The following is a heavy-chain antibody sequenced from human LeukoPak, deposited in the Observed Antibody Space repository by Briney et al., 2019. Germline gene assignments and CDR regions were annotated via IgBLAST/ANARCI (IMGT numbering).Heavy chain of an antibody. CDR3: ARAYCSSTSCQWGFDY. CDR2: IYTSGST. Sequence: AETLSLTCTVFGGSNSSYYWNWIRQPAGKGLEWIGRIYTSGSTSYNPSLKSRVTMSIDTSKNQFSLKLSSVTAADTAVYYCARAYCSSTSCQWGFDYWGQGTLVTVSS. D-gene: IGHD2-2*01. V-gene: IGHV4-4*07. J-gene: IGHJ4*02. CDR1: GGSNSSYY.